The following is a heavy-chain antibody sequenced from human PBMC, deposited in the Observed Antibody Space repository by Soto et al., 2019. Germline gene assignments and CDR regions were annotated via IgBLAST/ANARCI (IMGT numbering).Heavy chain of an antibody. J-gene: IGHJ4*02. CDR3: ARDLKVRGVINLGY. V-gene: IGHV3-21*01. CDR2: ISSSSSYI. Sequence: EVQLVESGGGLVKPGGSLRLSCAASGFTFSSYSMNWVSQAPGKGLEWVSSISSSSSYIYYADSVKGRFTISRDNAKNSLYLQMNSLRAEDTAVYYCARDLKVRGVINLGYWGQGTLVTVSS. D-gene: IGHD3-10*01. CDR1: GFTFSSYS.